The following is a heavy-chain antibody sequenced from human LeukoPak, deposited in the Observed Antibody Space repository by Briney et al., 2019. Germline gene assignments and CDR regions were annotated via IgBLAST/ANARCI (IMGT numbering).Heavy chain of an antibody. Sequence: SCKASGYTFSSYAMSWVRQAPGKGLEWVSTISGSGGRTYYADSVKGRFTISRDNSNNTLSLQMTSLRAGDTAVYYCAKDHDALVPAAQFDYWGQGTLVTVSS. CDR2: ISGSGGRT. CDR3: AKDHDALVPAAQFDY. D-gene: IGHD2-2*01. CDR1: GYTFSSYA. J-gene: IGHJ4*02. V-gene: IGHV3-23*01.